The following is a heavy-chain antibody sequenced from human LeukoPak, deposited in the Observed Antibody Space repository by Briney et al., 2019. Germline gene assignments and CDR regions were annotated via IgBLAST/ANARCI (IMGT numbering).Heavy chain of an antibody. CDR1: GYTFTSYA. D-gene: IGHD3-10*01. CDR3: ARGWTVTVLLWFGESDAFDI. J-gene: IGHJ3*02. Sequence: ASVKVSCKASGYTFTSYAMHRVRQAPGQRLEWMGWINAGNGNTKYSQKFQGRVTITRDTSASTAYMELSSLRSEDTAVYYCARGWTVTVLLWFGESDAFDIWGQGTMVTVSS. V-gene: IGHV1-3*01. CDR2: INAGNGNT.